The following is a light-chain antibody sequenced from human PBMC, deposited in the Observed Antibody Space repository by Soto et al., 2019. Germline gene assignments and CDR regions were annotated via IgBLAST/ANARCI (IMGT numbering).Light chain of an antibody. V-gene: IGKV1-5*03. CDR2: KAS. Sequence: EIQMTQSPSTLSGSVGDRVTITCRASQTISSWLAWYQQKPGKAPKLLSYKASTLKSGVPSRFSGSGSGTEFTLTSSSLQPDDFATDHVQHYNSYSEAFGQGTKVELK. CDR1: QTISSW. J-gene: IGKJ1*01. CDR3: QHYNSYSEA.